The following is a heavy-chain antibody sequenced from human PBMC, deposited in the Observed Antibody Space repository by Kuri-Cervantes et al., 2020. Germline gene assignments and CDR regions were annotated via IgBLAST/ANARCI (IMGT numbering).Heavy chain of an antibody. J-gene: IGHJ3*02. CDR1: GFTVSSNY. Sequence: GESLKISCAASGFTVSSNYMSWVRQAPGKGLEWVSVIYSGGSTYYADSVKGRFTISRDNSKNTLYLQMNSLRAEDTALYYCAKDLEKRGYSYGDAFDIWGQGTMVTVSS. V-gene: IGHV3-53*05. CDR3: AKDLEKRGYSYGDAFDI. D-gene: IGHD5-18*01. CDR2: IYSGGST.